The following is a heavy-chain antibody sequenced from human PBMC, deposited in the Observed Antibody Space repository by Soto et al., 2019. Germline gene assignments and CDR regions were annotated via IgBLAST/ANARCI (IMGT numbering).Heavy chain of an antibody. CDR3: ARSIAVGYYYYGIDV. CDR1: GGTFSSYA. J-gene: IGHJ6*02. D-gene: IGHD2-21*01. V-gene: IGHV1-69*13. Sequence: SVKVSCKASGGTFSSYAISWVRQAPGQGLEWMGGIIPIFGTANYAQKFQGRVTITADESTSTAYMELSSLRSEDTAVYYCARSIAVGYYYYGIDVSGQGTTVTVSS. CDR2: IIPIFGTA.